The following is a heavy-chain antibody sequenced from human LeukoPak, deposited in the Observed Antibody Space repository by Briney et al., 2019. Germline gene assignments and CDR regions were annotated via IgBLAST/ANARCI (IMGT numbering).Heavy chain of an antibody. D-gene: IGHD3-16*01. J-gene: IGHJ5*02. CDR2: IYSSGST. CDR3: ARHFGGPASWFDP. CDR1: GYSISSGFY. Sequence: PSETLSLTCTVSGYSISSGFYWGWIRQPPGKGLEWIGSIYSSGSTYYNPSLKSRVTISVDTSKNQFSLKLSSVTAADTAVYYCARHFGGPASWFDPWGQGTLVTVSS. V-gene: IGHV4-38-2*02.